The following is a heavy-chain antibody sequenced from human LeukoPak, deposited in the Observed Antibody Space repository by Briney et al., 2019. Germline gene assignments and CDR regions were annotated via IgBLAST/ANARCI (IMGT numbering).Heavy chain of an antibody. D-gene: IGHD2-21*02. CDR2: IKQDGSEK. CDR3: TTDFRAGVCSGDCFNY. Sequence: GGSLRLSCAASGFTFSSYWMSWVRQAPGKGLEWVANIKQDGSEKYYVDSVKGRFTISRDNAKNSLYLQMNSLRAEDTAVYYCTTDFRAGVCSGDCFNYWGQGTLVTVSS. J-gene: IGHJ4*02. V-gene: IGHV3-7*03. CDR1: GFTFSSYW.